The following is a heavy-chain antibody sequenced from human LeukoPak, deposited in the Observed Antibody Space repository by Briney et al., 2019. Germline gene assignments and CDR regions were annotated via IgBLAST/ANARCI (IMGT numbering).Heavy chain of an antibody. V-gene: IGHV3-30*18. Sequence: GRSLRLSCAASGFTFSTYGMHWVRQAPGKGLEWVALISSDGSDKYYADSVKGRFTISRDNSNNTLYLQMNSLRAEDTAVYYCANSHSNIWYYFDYWGQGTLVTVS. D-gene: IGHD6-13*01. CDR3: ANSHSNIWYYFDY. CDR1: GFTFSTYG. CDR2: ISSDGSDK. J-gene: IGHJ4*02.